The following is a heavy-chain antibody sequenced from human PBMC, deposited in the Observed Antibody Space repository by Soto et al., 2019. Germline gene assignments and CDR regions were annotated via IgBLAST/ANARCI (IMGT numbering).Heavy chain of an antibody. CDR3: ATGNSGYDLDFDY. V-gene: IGHV3-23*01. Sequence: GGSLRLSCAASGFTFSSHAMSWVRQAPGKGLEWVSGISGSGARTYYADSVKGRFTISRDNSKNTLYLQMNSLRAEDTAVYYCATGNSGYDLDFDYWGQGTLVTVSS. CDR1: GFTFSSHA. CDR2: ISGSGART. J-gene: IGHJ4*02. D-gene: IGHD5-12*01.